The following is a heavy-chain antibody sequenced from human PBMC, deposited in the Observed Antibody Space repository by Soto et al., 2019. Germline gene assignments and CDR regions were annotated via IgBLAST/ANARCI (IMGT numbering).Heavy chain of an antibody. J-gene: IGHJ4*02. CDR2: ISASGGTT. D-gene: IGHD3-3*01. CDR1: GFTFSSYA. V-gene: IGHV3-23*01. CDR3: AKAREQIRVVTAPLEY. Sequence: PGGSLRLSCAASGFTFSSYAMTWVRQAPGKGLEWVSTISASGGTTYYADSVKGRFTISRDNSKNTLYLQMSSLRAEDMAVYYCAKAREQIRVVTAPLEYWGQGTLVTVSS.